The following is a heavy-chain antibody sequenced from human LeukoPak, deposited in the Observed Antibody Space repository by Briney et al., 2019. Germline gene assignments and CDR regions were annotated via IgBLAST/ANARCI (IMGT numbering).Heavy chain of an antibody. V-gene: IGHV4-34*01. CDR2: INHSGST. J-gene: IGHJ4*02. D-gene: IGHD3-10*01. Sequence: PSETLSLTCAVYGGSFSGYYWSWIRQPPGKGLEWIGEINHSGSTNYNPSLKSRVTISVDTSKNQFSLKLSSVTAADTAVYYCARGWFGAVHIVLQDWGQGTLVTVSS. CDR1: GGSFSGYY. CDR3: ARGWFGAVHIVLQD.